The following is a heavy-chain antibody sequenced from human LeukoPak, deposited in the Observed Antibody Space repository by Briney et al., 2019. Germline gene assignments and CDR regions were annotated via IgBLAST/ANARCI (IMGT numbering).Heavy chain of an antibody. J-gene: IGHJ4*02. CDR2: ITWHGRST. Sequence: PGGSLRLSCAASGFIFDDFSMFWVRQVPGKGLEWVSSITWHGRSTAYADSARGRFTISRDNAKYSLYLQMNSLRPEDTAFYYCTKATTRRVPAATIDSWGQGTLVTVSS. CDR3: TKATTRRVPAATIDS. V-gene: IGHV3-9*01. D-gene: IGHD6-13*01. CDR1: GFIFDDFS.